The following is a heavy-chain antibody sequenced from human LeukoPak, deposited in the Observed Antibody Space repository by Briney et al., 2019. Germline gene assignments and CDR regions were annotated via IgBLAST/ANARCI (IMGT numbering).Heavy chain of an antibody. CDR1: GGSISSYY. V-gene: IGHV4-59*01. CDR3: ARDPKVGYFDY. Sequence: SETLSLTCTVSGGSISSYYWSWIRQPQPPGKGLEWIGYIYYSGSTNYNPSLKSRVTISVDTSKNQFSLKVSAVTAADTAVYYCARDPKVGYFDYWGQGTLVTVSS. J-gene: IGHJ4*02. CDR2: IYYSGST.